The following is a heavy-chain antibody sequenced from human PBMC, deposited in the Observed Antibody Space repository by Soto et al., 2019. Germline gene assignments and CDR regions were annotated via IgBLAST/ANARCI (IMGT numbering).Heavy chain of an antibody. V-gene: IGHV3-30-3*01. CDR3: ARAKGIAARPVDY. CDR2: ISDDGSNK. CDR1: GFTFSSYA. D-gene: IGHD6-6*01. Sequence: XXSLRLSFAASGFTFSSYAMRWVPRAPGKGLEWVAVISDDGSNKYYADSVKGRFTISRDNSKNTLYLQMNSLRAEDTAVYYCARAKGIAARPVDYWGQGTLVTVSS. J-gene: IGHJ4*02.